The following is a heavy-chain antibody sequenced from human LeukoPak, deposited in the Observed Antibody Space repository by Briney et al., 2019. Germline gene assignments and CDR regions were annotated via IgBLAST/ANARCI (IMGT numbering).Heavy chain of an antibody. CDR2: INPNGDT. V-gene: IGHV1-2*02. CDR3: ARDHIYYYDSSGYYSYYYYGMDV. J-gene: IGHJ6*02. D-gene: IGHD3-22*01. CDR1: GYTFSGYY. Sequence: ASVKVSCKASGYTFSGYYMHWVRQAPGQGLEWMGWINPNGDTNYAQKFQGRVTMTRDTSISTAYMELSRLRSDDTAVYYCARDHIYYYDSSGYYSYYYYGMDVWGQGTTVTVSS.